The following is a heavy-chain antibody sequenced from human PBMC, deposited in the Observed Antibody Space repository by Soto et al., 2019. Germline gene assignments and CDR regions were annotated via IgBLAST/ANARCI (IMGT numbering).Heavy chain of an antibody. CDR2: ISGSGGST. V-gene: IGHV3-23*01. D-gene: IGHD2-2*01. J-gene: IGHJ4*02. CDR3: AKLKTDIVVVPAAMGDY. Sequence: GGSLRLSCAASGFTFSSYAMSWVRQAPGKGLEWVSAISGSGGSTYYADFVKGRFTISRDNSKNTLYLQMNSLRAEDTAVYYCAKLKTDIVVVPAAMGDYWGQGTLVTVSS. CDR1: GFTFSSYA.